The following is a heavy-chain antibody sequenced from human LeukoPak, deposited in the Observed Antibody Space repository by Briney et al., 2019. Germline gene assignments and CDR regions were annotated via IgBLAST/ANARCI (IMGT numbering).Heavy chain of an antibody. CDR3: ARHGTISSESYFDY. J-gene: IGHJ4*02. Sequence: SETLSLTCTVSGASISGYYWTWIRQFPGKGLEWIGYIHNSGRTNYNPSLKSRVTGFVDTSKNQVSLRLSSVTAADTAVYYCARHGTISSESYFDYWGQGALVTVSS. CDR1: GASISGYY. D-gene: IGHD1-14*01. CDR2: IHNSGRT. V-gene: IGHV4-59*08.